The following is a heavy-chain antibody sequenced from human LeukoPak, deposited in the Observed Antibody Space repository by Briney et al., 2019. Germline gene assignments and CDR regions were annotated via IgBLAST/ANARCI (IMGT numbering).Heavy chain of an antibody. CDR1: GYTFTSYA. D-gene: IGHD3-22*01. CDR2: ISAYNGNT. J-gene: IGHJ4*02. Sequence: GASVKVSCKASGYTFTSYAMHWVRQAPGQGLEWMGWISAYNGNTNYAQKLQGRVTMTTDTSTSTAYMELRSLRSDDTAVYYRAREAYDSSGYYPDYWGQGTLVTVSS. V-gene: IGHV1-18*01. CDR3: AREAYDSSGYYPDY.